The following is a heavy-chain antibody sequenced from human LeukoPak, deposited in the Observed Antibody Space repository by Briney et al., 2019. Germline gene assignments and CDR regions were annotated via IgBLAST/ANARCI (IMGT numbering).Heavy chain of an antibody. CDR3: VRDKDGYNF. CDR2: IDLDGKST. CDR1: GFTFNTYF. V-gene: IGHV3-74*01. Sequence: GRSLRLSCAASGFTFNTYFMHWVRQVPGKGRVWVSRIDLDGKSTTYADSVKGRFTISRDNAKNMLYLEMNSLRVEDTAVYYCVRDKDGYNFWGQGTLVSVSS. J-gene: IGHJ4*02. D-gene: IGHD5-24*01.